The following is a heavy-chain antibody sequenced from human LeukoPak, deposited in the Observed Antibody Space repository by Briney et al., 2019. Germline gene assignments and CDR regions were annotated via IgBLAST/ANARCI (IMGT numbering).Heavy chain of an antibody. D-gene: IGHD2-2*01. CDR1: VGIFSSYA. CDR3: ASRLYCSNTRCRNFPFAY. CDR2: LIPIFGTA. Sequence: SVKVSCKASVGIFSSYAINWVRPAPGQGLEWMGGLIPIFGTANYAQKFQDRVTITADESTSTAYMELSSLRSEDTAIYYCASRLYCSNTRCRNFPFAYWGQGTLVTVSS. J-gene: IGHJ4*02. V-gene: IGHV1-69*01.